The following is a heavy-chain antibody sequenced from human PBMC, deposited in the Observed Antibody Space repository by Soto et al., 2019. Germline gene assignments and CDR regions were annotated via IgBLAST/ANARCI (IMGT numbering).Heavy chain of an antibody. CDR3: ARSYCSGGSCYSESDYYYYGMDV. CDR2: ISAYNGDT. Sequence: QVQLVQSGAEVMQPGASVKVSCKASGYTFSNHGISWVRQAPGQGLEWMGWISAYNGDTNYAQNLQGRVTMTTDTSTNTAYMELRSLRSDDTAVYYCARSYCSGGSCYSESDYYYYGMDVWGQGTTVTVSS. CDR1: GYTFSNHG. D-gene: IGHD2-15*01. J-gene: IGHJ6*02. V-gene: IGHV1-18*04.